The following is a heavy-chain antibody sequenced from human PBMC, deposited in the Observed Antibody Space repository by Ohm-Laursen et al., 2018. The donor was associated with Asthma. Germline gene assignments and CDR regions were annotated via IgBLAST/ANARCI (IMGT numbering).Heavy chain of an antibody. V-gene: IGHV4-39*02. CDR3: ARDGRLRGSFDY. CDR1: GGSISSSNYY. CDR2: RSYSGPT. Sequence: TLSLTCTVSGGSISSSNYYWGWVRQPPGKGLEWIGSRSYSGPTYSTPSFKSRVTISVDSSKNQFSLNLSSVTAADTALYYCARDGRLRGSFDYWGQGTLVTVSS. J-gene: IGHJ4*02. D-gene: IGHD3-10*01.